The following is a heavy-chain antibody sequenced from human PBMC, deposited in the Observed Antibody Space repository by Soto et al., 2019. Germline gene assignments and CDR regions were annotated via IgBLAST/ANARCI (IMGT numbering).Heavy chain of an antibody. V-gene: IGHV4-34*01. CDR2: INHSGST. CDR1: GGSFSGYY. D-gene: IGHD2-2*01. CDR3: ARGGDGVVPTHYMDV. Sequence: SETLSLTCAVYGGSFSGYYWSWIRQPPGKGLEWIGEINHSGSTNYNPSLKSRVTISVDTSKNQFSLKLSSVTAADTAVYYCARGGDGVVPTHYMDVWGKGTTVTVSS. J-gene: IGHJ6*03.